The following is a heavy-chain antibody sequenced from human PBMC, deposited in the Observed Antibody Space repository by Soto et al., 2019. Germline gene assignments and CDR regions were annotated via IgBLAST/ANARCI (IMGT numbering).Heavy chain of an antibody. CDR1: GDSIGTINYY. D-gene: IGHD2-8*01. V-gene: IGHV4-39*01. Sequence: SETLSLTCSVSGDSIGTINYYWGWLRQPPGKGPEWIGSIYYSGSTHYNPSLRGRVTISVDTSKNQFSLRLSSVTAADTAVYYCARHPGYTVPTVYATHYFDDWGQGVLVTVSS. CDR2: IYYSGST. CDR3: ARHPGYTVPTVYATHYFDD. J-gene: IGHJ4*02.